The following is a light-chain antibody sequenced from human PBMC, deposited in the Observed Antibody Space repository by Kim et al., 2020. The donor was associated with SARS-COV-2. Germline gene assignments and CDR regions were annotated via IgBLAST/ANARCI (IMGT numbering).Light chain of an antibody. CDR2: AAS. J-gene: IGKJ2*01. Sequence: DIQMTQSPSSLSASVGDRVTITCRASQNIRTDLNWYQQKPGKAPKLLIYAASNLLSGVPARFTGSESGTDFTLTIHSLQPEDVATYSCQPSYSAPYTFGQGPKLEI. V-gene: IGKV1-39*01. CDR1: QNIRTD. CDR3: QPSYSAPYT.